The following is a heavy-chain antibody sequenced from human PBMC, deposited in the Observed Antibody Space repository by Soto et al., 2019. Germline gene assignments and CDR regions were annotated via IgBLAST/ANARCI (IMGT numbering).Heavy chain of an antibody. CDR3: ARLQAAAGDNDLTFDY. D-gene: IGHD6-13*01. V-gene: IGHV4-4*02. CDR2: IYHSGST. CDR1: GGSISSSNW. Sequence: SETLSLTCAVSGGSISSSNWWSWVRQPPGKGLEWIGEIYHSGSTNYSPSFQGHVTISADKSISTAYLQWSSLKASDTAMYYCARLQAAAGDNDLTFDYWGQGTLVTVSS. J-gene: IGHJ4*02.